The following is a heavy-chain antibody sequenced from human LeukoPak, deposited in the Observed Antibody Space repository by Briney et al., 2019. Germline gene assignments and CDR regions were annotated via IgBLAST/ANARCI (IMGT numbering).Heavy chain of an antibody. CDR3: AELGITMIGGV. J-gene: IGHJ6*04. D-gene: IGHD3-10*02. V-gene: IGHV3-21*01. CDR2: ISSRSSYI. Sequence: XXXSXXASGFTXSTYTMNWVRQAPGKGLEWVSSISSRSSYIYYADSVKGRFTISRDNAKNSLYLQMNSLRAEDTAVYYCAELGITMIGGVWGKGTTVTISS. CDR1: GFTXSTYT.